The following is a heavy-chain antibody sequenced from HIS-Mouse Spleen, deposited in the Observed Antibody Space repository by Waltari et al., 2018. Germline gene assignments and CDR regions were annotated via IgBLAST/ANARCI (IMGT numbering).Heavy chain of an antibody. V-gene: IGHV3-30*18. CDR3: AKVNSGSYYFDY. CDR1: GFPFRSYG. D-gene: IGHD1-26*01. J-gene: IGHJ4*02. Sequence: QVQLVESGGGGVQPGRSLRLSCAASGFPFRSYGMHWVRQAPGKGLEWVAVISYDGSNKYYADSVKGRFTISRDNSKNTLYLQMNSLRAEDTAVYYCAKVNSGSYYFDYWGQGTLVTVSS. CDR2: ISYDGSNK.